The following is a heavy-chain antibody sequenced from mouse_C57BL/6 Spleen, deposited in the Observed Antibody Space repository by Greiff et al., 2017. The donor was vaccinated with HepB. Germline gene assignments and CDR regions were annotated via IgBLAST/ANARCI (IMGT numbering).Heavy chain of an antibody. CDR1: GYTFTSYW. D-gene: IGHD1-1*01. CDR3: ARYYGSSSYAMDY. V-gene: IGHV1-7*01. J-gene: IGHJ4*01. CDR2: INPSSGYT. Sequence: VQVVESGAELAKPGASVKLSCKASGYTFTSYWMHWVKQRPGQGLEWIGYINPSSGYTKYNQKFKDKATLTADKSSSTAYMQLSSLTYEDSAVYYCARYYGSSSYAMDYWGQGTSVTVSS.